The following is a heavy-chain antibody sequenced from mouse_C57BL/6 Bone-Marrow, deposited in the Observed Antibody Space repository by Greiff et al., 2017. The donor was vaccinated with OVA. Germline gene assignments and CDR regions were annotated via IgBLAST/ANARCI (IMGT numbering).Heavy chain of an antibody. D-gene: IGHD1-1*01. CDR1: GYTFTSYW. CDR3: AGGSFAMDY. Sequence: QVQLQQPGAELVMPGASVKLSCKASGYTFTSYWLHWVKQRPGQGLEWIGEIDPSDSYTNYNQKFQGKSTLTVDKSYSTTYMQLRSLTSWDTAVYCNAGGSFAMDYWGQGTSVTVSS. V-gene: IGHV1-69*01. J-gene: IGHJ4*01. CDR2: IDPSDSYT.